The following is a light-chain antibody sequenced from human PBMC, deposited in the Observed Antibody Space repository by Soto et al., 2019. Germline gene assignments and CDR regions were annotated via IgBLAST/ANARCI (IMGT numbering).Light chain of an antibody. Sequence: QPVMTQPPSASGTPGQRVSISCSGSTSNIGSQTVNWYQRLPGTAPKLLIYIDNQRPSGVPDRFSGSKSGTSASLAISGLQSEDEADYFCASWDDSLNGPVFGGGTKLTVL. CDR2: IDN. CDR3: ASWDDSLNGPV. V-gene: IGLV1-44*01. J-gene: IGLJ2*01. CDR1: TSNIGSQT.